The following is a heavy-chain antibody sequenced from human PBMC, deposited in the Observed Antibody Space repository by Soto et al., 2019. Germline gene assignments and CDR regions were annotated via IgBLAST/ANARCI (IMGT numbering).Heavy chain of an antibody. Sequence: EVQLVESGGGVVRPGGSLRLSCAASGFTFDDYGMSWVRQAPGKGLEWVSGINWNGGSTGYADSVKGRFTISRDNAKNSLYLQMNNLRAEDTALYYCARDRAPAEGYYYYGMDVWGQGTTVTVSS. V-gene: IGHV3-20*04. J-gene: IGHJ6*02. CDR1: GFTFDDYG. CDR3: ARDRAPAEGYYYYGMDV. CDR2: INWNGGST.